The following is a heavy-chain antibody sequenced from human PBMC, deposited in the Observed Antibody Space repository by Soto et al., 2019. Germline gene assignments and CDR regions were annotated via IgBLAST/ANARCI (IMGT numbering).Heavy chain of an antibody. J-gene: IGHJ4*02. CDR3: ARESSGYSSYFDY. CDR1: GIAFSRYW. Sequence: SLRLSCAGSGIAFSRYWIHWVRQAPGKGLVWVSRISSDGTSTTYADSVKGRFTISRDNAKNTVYLQMNSLRGEDTAVYYCARESSGYSSYFDYWGQGTLVTVS. D-gene: IGHD5-12*01. CDR2: ISSDGTST. V-gene: IGHV3-74*01.